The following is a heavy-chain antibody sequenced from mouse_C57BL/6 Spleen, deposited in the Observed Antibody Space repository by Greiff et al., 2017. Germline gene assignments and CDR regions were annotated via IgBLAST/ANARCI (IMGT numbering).Heavy chain of an antibody. D-gene: IGHD2-13*01. CDR1: GYTFTDYN. CDR2: INPNNGGN. CDR3: ASIYYGDWYFDV. J-gene: IGHJ1*03. Sequence: VQLQQSGPELVKPGASVKIPCKASGYTFTDYNMDWVKQSHGKSLEWIGDINPNNGGNIYNQKFKGKVTLTVDKSSSTAYMELRSLTSEDTAVYYCASIYYGDWYFDVWGTGTTVTVSS. V-gene: IGHV1-18*01.